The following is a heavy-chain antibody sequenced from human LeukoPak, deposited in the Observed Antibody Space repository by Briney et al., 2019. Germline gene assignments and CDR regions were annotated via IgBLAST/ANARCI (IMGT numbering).Heavy chain of an antibody. CDR2: IRYDASNE. J-gene: IGHJ4*02. Sequence: GGSLRLSCATSGFTFSGYGMHWVRQALGKGLEWVAFIRYDASNEYYADSVKGRFTISRDNSKNTLYLQMNSLRAEDTAVYYCAKDWSYSGWSYYFDYWGQGTLVTVSS. V-gene: IGHV3-30*02. D-gene: IGHD5-12*01. CDR1: GFTFSGYG. CDR3: AKDWSYSGWSYYFDY.